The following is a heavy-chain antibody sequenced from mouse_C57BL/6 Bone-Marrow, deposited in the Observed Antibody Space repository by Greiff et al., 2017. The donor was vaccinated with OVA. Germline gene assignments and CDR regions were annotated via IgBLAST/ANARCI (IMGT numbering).Heavy chain of an antibody. V-gene: IGHV1-72*01. CDR3: ARSGIITTVVATKGYYFDY. CDR1: GYTFPSYW. Sequence: VQLQQPGAELVKPGASVKLSCKASGYTFPSYWMHWVKQRPGRGLEWIGRIDPNSGGTKYNEKFKSQATLTVDKPSSTAYMQLSSLTAEDSAVYYCARSGIITTVVATKGYYFDYWGQGTTLTVSS. J-gene: IGHJ2*01. D-gene: IGHD1-1*01. CDR2: IDPNSGGT.